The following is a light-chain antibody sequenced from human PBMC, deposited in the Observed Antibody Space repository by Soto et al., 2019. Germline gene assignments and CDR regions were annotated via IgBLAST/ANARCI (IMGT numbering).Light chain of an antibody. CDR1: QGISSY. V-gene: IGKV1-9*01. CDR2: AAS. CDR3: QQLNSSPRT. J-gene: IGKJ1*01. Sequence: DIQMTQSPSSLSASVGDRVTITCRASQGISSYLAWYQQKPGKAPKLLIYAASTLQSGVPSRFSGCGSGTDFTLTISSLQPEDFATYSCQQLNSSPRTFGQGTK.